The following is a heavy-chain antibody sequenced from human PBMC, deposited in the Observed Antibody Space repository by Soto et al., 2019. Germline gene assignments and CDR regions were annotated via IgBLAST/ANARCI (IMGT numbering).Heavy chain of an antibody. CDR2: IDSGGGIT. J-gene: IGHJ5*02. V-gene: IGHV3-23*01. CDR1: GFSFSNYA. D-gene: IGHD4-4*01. Sequence: EVQLLVSGGGSVQPGGSLRLSCAASGFSFSNYAMSWVRQAPGTGLEWVSAIDSGGGITYYAASVKGRFSISRDNSMNTLYLQMNSLRAEDTAIYYCTKEHSNYPDNWFNPWGQGTLVTVSS. CDR3: TKEHSNYPDNWFNP.